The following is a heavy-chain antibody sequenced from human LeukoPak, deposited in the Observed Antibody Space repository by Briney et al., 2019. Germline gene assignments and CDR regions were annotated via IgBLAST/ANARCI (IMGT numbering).Heavy chain of an antibody. CDR2: IYYSGSR. CDR1: GGSINRADYY. V-gene: IGHV4-31*03. CDR3: ARDLGGDGFNLRNWFDP. D-gene: IGHD5-24*01. J-gene: IGHJ5*02. Sequence: SQTLSLTCTVPGGSINRADYYWSCVRQHPRKGLGWLGYIYYSGSRYYNPSLKSRVSISIDTSTNQFSLNLSSVTAADTAVYYCARDLGGDGFNLRNWFDPWGQGTLVTVSS.